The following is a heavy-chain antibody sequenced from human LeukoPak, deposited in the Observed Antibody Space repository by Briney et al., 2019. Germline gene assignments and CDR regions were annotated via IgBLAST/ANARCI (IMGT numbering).Heavy chain of an antibody. D-gene: IGHD1-26*01. Sequence: SETLSLTCTVSGGSISSSSYYWGWIRQPPGKGLEWIGSIYYSGSTYYNPSLKSRVTISVDTSKIQFSLKLSSVTAADTAVYYCARLALQEVGATQTYYLDYWGQGTLVTVSS. CDR1: GGSISSSSYY. CDR2: IYYSGST. V-gene: IGHV4-39*07. J-gene: IGHJ4*02. CDR3: ARLALQEVGATQTYYLDY.